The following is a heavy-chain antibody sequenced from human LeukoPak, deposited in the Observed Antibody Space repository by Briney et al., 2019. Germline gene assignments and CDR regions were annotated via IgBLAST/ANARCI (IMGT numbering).Heavy chain of an antibody. CDR3: ARDSNIAAAAYYFDY. CDR2: IANDGRDK. J-gene: IGHJ4*02. Sequence: GGSLRLSCEASGFTFRSYPMHWVRQAPGKGLEWVAVIANDGRDKKYADSVKGRFTISRDNSKNTVYLQMNSLRVEDTAVFYCARDSNIAAAAYYFDYWGQGTLVTVSS. V-gene: IGHV3-30*03. D-gene: IGHD6-13*01. CDR1: GFTFRSYP.